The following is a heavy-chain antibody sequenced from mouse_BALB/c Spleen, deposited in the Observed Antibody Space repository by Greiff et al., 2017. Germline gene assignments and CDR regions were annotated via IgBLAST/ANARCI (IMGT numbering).Heavy chain of an antibody. J-gene: IGHJ2*01. CDR1: GYSITSDYA. CDR2: ISYSGST. V-gene: IGHV3-2*02. Sequence: EVQLQQSGPGLVKPSQSLSLTCTVTGYSITSDYAWNWIRQFPGNKLEWMGYISYSGSTSYNPSLKSRISITRDTSKNQFFLQLNSVTTEDTATYYCARAYYRYEDYFDYWGQGTTLTVSS. D-gene: IGHD2-14*01. CDR3: ARAYYRYEDYFDY.